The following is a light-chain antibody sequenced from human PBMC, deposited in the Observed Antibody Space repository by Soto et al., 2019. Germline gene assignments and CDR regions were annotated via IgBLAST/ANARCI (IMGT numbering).Light chain of an antibody. CDR3: QQYHSSLWT. J-gene: IGKJ1*01. CDR1: ESVSTN. Sequence: EIEMTQSPATLSLAPGERVTLSCRASESVSTNLAWYKQKAGQAPRLLIYDASNRATGIPDRFSGSGSGTEFTLTISRLEPEDFEVYYCQQYHSSLWTFGQGTKVDIK. V-gene: IGKV3-20*01. CDR2: DAS.